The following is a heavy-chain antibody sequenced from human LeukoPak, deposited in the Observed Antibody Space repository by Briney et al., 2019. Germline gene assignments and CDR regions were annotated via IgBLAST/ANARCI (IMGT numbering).Heavy chain of an antibody. Sequence: SVNVSCKASGGTFSSYALSWVRQAPGQGLEWMGGIIPILGTANYAQKFQGRVTITTDETTSTAYMELSSLRSEDTAVYYCAREEVTWFDPWGQGTLVTVSS. CDR2: IIPILGTA. CDR3: AREEVTWFDP. CDR1: GGTFSSYA. J-gene: IGHJ5*02. V-gene: IGHV1-69*05. D-gene: IGHD2-21*02.